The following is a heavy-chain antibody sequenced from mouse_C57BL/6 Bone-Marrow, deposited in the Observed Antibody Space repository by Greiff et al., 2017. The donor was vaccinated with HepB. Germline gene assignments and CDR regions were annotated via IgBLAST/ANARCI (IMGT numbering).Heavy chain of an antibody. CDR2: IYPRDGST. Sequence: VKLVESGPELVKPGASVKLSCKASGYTFTSYDINWVKQRPGQGLEWIGWIYPRDGSTKYNEKFKGKATLTVDTSSSTAYMELHSLTSEDSAVYFCARPIYYSRGDFDYWGQGTTLTVSS. V-gene: IGHV1-85*01. CDR1: GYTFTSYD. D-gene: IGHD1-1*01. J-gene: IGHJ2*01. CDR3: ARPIYYSRGDFDY.